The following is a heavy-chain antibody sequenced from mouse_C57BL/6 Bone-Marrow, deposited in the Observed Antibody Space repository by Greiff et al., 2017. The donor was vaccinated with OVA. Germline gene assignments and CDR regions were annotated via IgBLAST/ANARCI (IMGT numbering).Heavy chain of an antibody. CDR2: IDPENGDT. CDR3: TSRGVWLLRTGPG. J-gene: IGHJ2*01. CDR1: GFNIKDDY. Sequence: EVQLQQSGAELVRPGASVKLSCTASGFNIKDDYMHWVKQRPEQGLEWIGWIDPENGDTEYASKFQGKATITADTSSTTAYLQLSSLTSEDTAVYYCTSRGVWLLRTGPGWGQGTTLTVSS. D-gene: IGHD2-3*01. V-gene: IGHV14-4*01.